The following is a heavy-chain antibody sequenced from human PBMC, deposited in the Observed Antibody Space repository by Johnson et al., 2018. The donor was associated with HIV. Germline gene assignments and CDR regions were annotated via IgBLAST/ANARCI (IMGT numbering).Heavy chain of an antibody. Sequence: EVQLVESGGGLIQPGGSLRLSCAASGFTVSSNYMSWVRQAPGKGLEWVSVIYSGGSPYYADSVQGRFTISRDNSKNTLYLQMNSLRAEDTAVYYCARLGLTDAFDIWGQGTMVTVSP. CDR2: IYSGGSP. CDR3: ARLGLTDAFDI. D-gene: IGHD2-8*01. V-gene: IGHV3-53*01. CDR1: GFTVSSNY. J-gene: IGHJ3*02.